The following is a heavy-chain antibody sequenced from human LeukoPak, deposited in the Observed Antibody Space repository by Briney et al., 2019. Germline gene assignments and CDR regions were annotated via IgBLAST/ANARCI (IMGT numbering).Heavy chain of an antibody. V-gene: IGHV3-23*01. D-gene: IGHD3-10*01. J-gene: IGHJ6*03. CDR1: GFTFSSYS. CDR2: ISGSRDST. Sequence: GGSLRLSCAASGFTFSSYSMNWVRQAPGKGLEWVSAISGSRDSTYYADSVKGRFTISRDNFKNTLYLEMNRLRVADTAVYYCATDFKPVRGNNYFYYYMDVWGKGTTVTISS. CDR3: ATDFKPVRGNNYFYYYMDV.